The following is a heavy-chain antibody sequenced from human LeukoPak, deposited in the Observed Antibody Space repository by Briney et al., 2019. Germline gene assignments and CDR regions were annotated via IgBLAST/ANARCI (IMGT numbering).Heavy chain of an antibody. CDR3: ARGTYYYDSSGYWDWFDP. Sequence: SETLSLTCTASGGSISSGGYYWSWIRQHPGKGLEWIGYIYYSGSTYYNPSLKSRVTISVDTSKNQFSLKLSSVTAADTAVYYCARGTYYYDSSGYWDWFDPWGQGTLVTVSS. V-gene: IGHV4-31*03. J-gene: IGHJ5*02. CDR2: IYYSGST. CDR1: GGSISSGGYY. D-gene: IGHD3-22*01.